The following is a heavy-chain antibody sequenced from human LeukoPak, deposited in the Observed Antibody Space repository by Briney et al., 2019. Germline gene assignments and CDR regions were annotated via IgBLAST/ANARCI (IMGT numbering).Heavy chain of an antibody. J-gene: IGHJ4*02. CDR3: ARASGSYPDY. Sequence: SETLSLTCTVSGGSISSGSYYWSWIRQPAGKGLEWIGRIYTSGSTNYNPSLKSRVTISVDTSKNQFPLKLSSVTAADTAVYYCARASGSYPDYWGQGTLVTVSS. V-gene: IGHV4-61*02. D-gene: IGHD1-26*01. CDR1: GGSISSGSYY. CDR2: IYTSGST.